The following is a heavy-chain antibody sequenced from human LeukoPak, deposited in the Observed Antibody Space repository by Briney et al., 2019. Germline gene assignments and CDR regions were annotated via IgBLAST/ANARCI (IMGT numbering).Heavy chain of an antibody. J-gene: IGHJ4*02. CDR3: ARVSMITFGGVIAHFDY. Sequence: SETLSLTCTVSGGSISSYYWSWIRQPPGKGLEWIGYIYYSGSTNYNPSLKSRGTISVDTSKNQFSLKLSPVTAADTAVYYCARVSMITFGGVIAHFDYWGQGTLVTVSS. CDR1: GGSISSYY. V-gene: IGHV4-59*01. CDR2: IYYSGST. D-gene: IGHD3-16*02.